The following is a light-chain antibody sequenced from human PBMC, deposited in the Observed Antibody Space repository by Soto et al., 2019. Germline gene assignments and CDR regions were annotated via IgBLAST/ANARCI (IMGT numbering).Light chain of an antibody. CDR1: QSISSW. Sequence: DIQMTQSPSTLSASVGDRVTITCRASQSISSWLAWYQQKPGKAPKLLIYDASSLESGVPSRFSGSGYGTEFTLTVSSLQPDDFATYSCQPYNNCLNFVLATKVDI. CDR2: DAS. V-gene: IGKV1-5*01. CDR3: QPYNNCLN. J-gene: IGKJ4*01.